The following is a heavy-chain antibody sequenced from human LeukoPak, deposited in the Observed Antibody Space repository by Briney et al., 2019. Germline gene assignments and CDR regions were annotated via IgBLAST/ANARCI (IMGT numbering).Heavy chain of an antibody. CDR1: GFTFSSYA. V-gene: IGHV3-23*01. CDR3: ARLPTTVSFFDY. Sequence: PGGSLRLSCAASGFTFSSYAMSWVRQAPGKGLEWVSGISSSGSFTYYADSVKGRFAISRDNSKNTLYLHMNSLRAVDTAVYFCARLPTTVSFFDYWGQGTLVSVSS. D-gene: IGHD4-17*01. J-gene: IGHJ4*02. CDR2: ISSSGSFT.